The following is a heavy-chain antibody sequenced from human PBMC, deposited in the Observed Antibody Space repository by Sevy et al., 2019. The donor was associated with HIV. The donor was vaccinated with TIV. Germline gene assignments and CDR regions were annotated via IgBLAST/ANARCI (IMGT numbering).Heavy chain of an antibody. D-gene: IGHD5-18*01. CDR2: IKQDGSEK. CDR1: GFTFSSYG. CDR3: ARDGRYSYGYRTYYYYYGMDV. Sequence: GGALRLSGAASGFTFSSYGMSWVRQAPGKGLEWVANIKQDGSEKYYVDSVKGRFTISRDNAKNSLYLQMNSLRAEDTAVYYCARDGRYSYGYRTYYYYYGMDVWGQGTTVTVSS. J-gene: IGHJ6*02. V-gene: IGHV3-7*01.